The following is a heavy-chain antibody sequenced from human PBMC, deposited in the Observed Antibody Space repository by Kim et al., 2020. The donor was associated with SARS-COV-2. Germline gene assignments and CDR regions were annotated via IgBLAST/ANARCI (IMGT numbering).Heavy chain of an antibody. Sequence: GGSLRLSCAASGFTFSTYWMTWVRQAPGKGLEWVANINQGGTEKYYVDSVKGRFTISRDNAKNSLFLDVNSLRVEDTAVYYWARTHYGDYVWGQGTLVT. V-gene: IGHV3-7*01. CDR2: INQGGTEK. CDR1: GFTFSTYW. J-gene: IGHJ4*02. CDR3: ARTHYGDYV. D-gene: IGHD4-17*01.